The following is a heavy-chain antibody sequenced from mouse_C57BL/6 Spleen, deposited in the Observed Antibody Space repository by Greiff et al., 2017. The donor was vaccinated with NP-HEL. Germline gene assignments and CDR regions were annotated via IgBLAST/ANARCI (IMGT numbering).Heavy chain of an antibody. CDR1: GYTFTSYW. CDR3: ATGDYDGNWDFDY. J-gene: IGHJ2*01. CDR2: IHPNSGST. V-gene: IGHV1-64*01. Sequence: QVQLQQPGAELVKPGASVKLSCKASGYTFTSYWMHWVKQRPGQGLEWIGMIHPNSGSTNYNEKFKSKATLTVDKSSSTAYMQLSSLTSEDSAVYYGATGDYDGNWDFDYWGQGTTLTVSS. D-gene: IGHD2-4*01.